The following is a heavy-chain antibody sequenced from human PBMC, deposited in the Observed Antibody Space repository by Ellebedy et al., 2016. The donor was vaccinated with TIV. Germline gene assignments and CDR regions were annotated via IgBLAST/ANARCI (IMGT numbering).Heavy chain of an antibody. D-gene: IGHD4-23*01. CDR3: AREYGRWGSAPYFDH. J-gene: IGHJ4*02. CDR2: IDRSGST. CDR1: RGSTNNYY. Sequence: SETLSLXXTVSRGSTNNYYWSWIRQSPGKGLEWIGEIDRSGSTNCNPSLRSRVTISVDTSKNQFSLKLSSVTAADTAVYYCAREYGRWGSAPYFDHWGQGTLVTVSS. V-gene: IGHV4-34*01.